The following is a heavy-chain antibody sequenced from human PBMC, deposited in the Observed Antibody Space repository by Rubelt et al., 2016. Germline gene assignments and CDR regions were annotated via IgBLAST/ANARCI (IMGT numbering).Heavy chain of an antibody. V-gene: IGHV3-48*02. D-gene: IGHD2-2*01. CDR2: ISSSSSTI. CDR3: ATQGYCSSTSCYGAY. J-gene: IGHJ4*02. CDR1: GFTFSSYS. Sequence: EVQLVESGGGVVRPGGSLRLSCAASGFTFSSYSMNWVRQAPGKGLVWVSYISSSSSTIYYADSVKGRFTISRDNAKNSLYLQMNSLRDEDTAVYYCATQGYCSSTSCYGAYWGQGTLVTVSS.